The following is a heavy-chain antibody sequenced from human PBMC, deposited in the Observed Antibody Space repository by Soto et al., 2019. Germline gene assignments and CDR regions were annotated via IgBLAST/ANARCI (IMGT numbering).Heavy chain of an antibody. D-gene: IGHD3-3*01. CDR3: ARPGSSGVVIIDGWFDP. Sequence: SQTLSLTCTVSGGSISSSSYYWGWIRQPPGKGLEWIGSIYYSGSTYYNPSLKSRVTISVDTSKNQFSLKLSSVTAADTAVYYCARPGSSGVVIIDGWFDPWGQGTLVTVSS. V-gene: IGHV4-39*01. CDR1: GGSISSSSYY. J-gene: IGHJ5*02. CDR2: IYYSGST.